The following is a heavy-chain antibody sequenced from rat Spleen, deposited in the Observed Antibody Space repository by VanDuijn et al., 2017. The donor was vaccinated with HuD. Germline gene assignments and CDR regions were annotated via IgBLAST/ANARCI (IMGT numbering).Heavy chain of an antibody. D-gene: IGHD1-11*01. CDR2: ISYDGTAT. CDR1: GLSFSNYD. Sequence: EVQLVESGGGLVQPGRSLKLSCAASGLSFSNYDMAWVRQAPKKGLEWVASISYDGTATYYRDSVKGRFTISRDDAKSTLYLQMDSLRSEDTATYYCTRRGGPLDYWGQGVMVTVSS. V-gene: IGHV5-17*01. CDR3: TRRGGPLDY. J-gene: IGHJ2*01.